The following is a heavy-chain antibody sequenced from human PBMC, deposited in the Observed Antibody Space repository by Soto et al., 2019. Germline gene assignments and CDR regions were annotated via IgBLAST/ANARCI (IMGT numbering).Heavy chain of an antibody. Sequence: QVQLVQSGAEVKKPGSSVKVSCKASVGTFSSYAISWVRQAPGQGLEWMGGIIPIFGTANYAQKFQARVTITAEESTSTAYMELSSLRSEDTAVYYCARARGRITMVRGVPVTFDPWGQGTLVIVSS. CDR3: ARARGRITMVRGVPVTFDP. D-gene: IGHD3-10*01. CDR2: IIPIFGTA. J-gene: IGHJ5*02. V-gene: IGHV1-69*01. CDR1: VGTFSSYA.